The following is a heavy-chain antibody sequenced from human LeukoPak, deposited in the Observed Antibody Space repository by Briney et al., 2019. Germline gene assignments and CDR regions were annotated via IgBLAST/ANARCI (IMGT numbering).Heavy chain of an antibody. CDR3: ARDTPYYYYMDV. CDR2: IYTSGST. J-gene: IGHJ6*03. CDR1: GGSISSGSYY. V-gene: IGHV4-61*02. Sequence: KASETLSLTCTVSGGSISSGSYYWSWIRQPAGKGLEWIGRIYTSGSTNYNPSLKSRVTISVDTSKNQFSLKLSSVTAADTAVYYCARDTPYYYYMDVWGKGTTVTVSS.